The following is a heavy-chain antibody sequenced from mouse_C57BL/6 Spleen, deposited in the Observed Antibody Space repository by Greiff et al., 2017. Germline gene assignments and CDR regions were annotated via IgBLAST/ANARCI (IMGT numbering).Heavy chain of an antibody. V-gene: IGHV1-55*01. CDR2: IYPGSGST. CDR1: GYTFTSYW. CDR3: ARGYGSSYDYYAMDY. D-gene: IGHD1-1*01. J-gene: IGHJ4*01. Sequence: QVQLKQPGAELVKPGDSVTMSCTASGYTFTSYWITWVQQRPGQGLEWLGDIYPGSGSTNYNENFKSQATLTVDTSSSTAYMKRSSLTSEESAVYYCARGYGSSYDYYAMDYWGQGTLVTVSA.